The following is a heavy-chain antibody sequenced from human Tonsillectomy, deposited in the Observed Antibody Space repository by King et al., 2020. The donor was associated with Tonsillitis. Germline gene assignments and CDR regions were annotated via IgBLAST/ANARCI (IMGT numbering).Heavy chain of an antibody. CDR1: GFTFSSSA. Sequence: VQLVESGGGLVQPGGSLRLSCAASGFTFSSSAMNWVRQAPGKGLEWVSVIYAGGSSTYYADSVKGRFTISRENSKNTLYLQINSLRAEDTAVYYCAKVGSSWFNVYCGQGDLVTVSS. V-gene: IGHV3-23*03. J-gene: IGHJ4*02. CDR2: IYAGGSST. D-gene: IGHD6-13*01. CDR3: AKVGSSWFNVY.